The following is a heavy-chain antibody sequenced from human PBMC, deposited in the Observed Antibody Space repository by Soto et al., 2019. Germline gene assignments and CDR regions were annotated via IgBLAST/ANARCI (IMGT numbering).Heavy chain of an antibody. D-gene: IGHD1-26*01. Sequence: GGSLRLSCAASGFTFSSYWMSWVRQAPGKGLEWVANIKQDGSEKYYVDSVKGRFTISRDNAKNSLYLQMNSLRAEDTAVYYCARDSVGLVGATGVIWGQGTMVTVSS. J-gene: IGHJ3*02. CDR1: GFTFSSYW. V-gene: IGHV3-7*01. CDR3: ARDSVGLVGATGVI. CDR2: IKQDGSEK.